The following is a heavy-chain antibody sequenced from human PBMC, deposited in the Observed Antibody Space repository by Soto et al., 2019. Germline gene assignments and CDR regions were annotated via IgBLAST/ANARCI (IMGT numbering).Heavy chain of an antibody. J-gene: IGHJ6*03. CDR1: GYTFTIYD. D-gene: IGHD6-19*01. Sequence: GASVKVSCKASGYTFTIYDINWVRQATGQGLEWMGWMNPNSGNTGYAQKFQGRVTMTRNTSISTAYMELSSLRSEDTAVYYCARVKVGAVADYYYYYYMDVWGKGTTVTVSS. CDR2: MNPNSGNT. CDR3: ARVKVGAVADYYYYYYMDV. V-gene: IGHV1-8*01.